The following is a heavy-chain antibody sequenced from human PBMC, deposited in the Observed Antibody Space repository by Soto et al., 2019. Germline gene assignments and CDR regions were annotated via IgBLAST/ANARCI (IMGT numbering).Heavy chain of an antibody. J-gene: IGHJ4*02. CDR2: ISSSSSYI. V-gene: IGHV3-21*01. CDR1: GFTFSSYS. CDR3: ASSVVVPAAMYNY. D-gene: IGHD2-2*01. Sequence: GGSLRLSCAASGFTFSSYSMNWVRQAPGKGLEWVSSISSSSSYIYYADSVKGRFTISRDNAKNSLYLQMNSLRAEDTAVYYCASSVVVPAAMYNYWGQGTLVTVSS.